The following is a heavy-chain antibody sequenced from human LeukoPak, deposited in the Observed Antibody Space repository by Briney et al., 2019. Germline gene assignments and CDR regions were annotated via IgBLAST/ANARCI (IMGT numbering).Heavy chain of an antibody. J-gene: IGHJ4*02. CDR2: ITISGDNT. V-gene: IGHV3-23*01. Sequence: GGSLRLSCAVSGFTFSSHAMSWVRQAPGKGLEWVSSITISGDNTLYADSVKGRFTISRDNSKNTLYLQMNSLRVEDTAVYYCAQEIRPNDYWGQGTLVTVSS. CDR1: GFTFSSHA. CDR3: AQEIRPNDY. D-gene: IGHD4-17*01.